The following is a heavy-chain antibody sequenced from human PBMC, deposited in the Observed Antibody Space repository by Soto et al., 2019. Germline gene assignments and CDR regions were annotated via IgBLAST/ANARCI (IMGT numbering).Heavy chain of an antibody. CDR3: AKRLGRFLEWSHYYYYGMDV. CDR2: ISYDGSNK. CDR1: GFTFSSYG. Sequence: QVQLVESGGGVVQPGRSLRLSCAASGFTFSSYGMHWVRQAPGKGLEWVAVISYDGSNKYYADSVKGRFTISRDNSKNTLYLQMNSLRAEDTAVYYCAKRLGRFLEWSHYYYYGMDVWGQGTTVTVSS. D-gene: IGHD3-3*01. J-gene: IGHJ6*02. V-gene: IGHV3-30*18.